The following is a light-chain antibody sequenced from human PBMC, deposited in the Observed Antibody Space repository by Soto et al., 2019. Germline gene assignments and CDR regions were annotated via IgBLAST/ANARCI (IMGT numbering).Light chain of an antibody. CDR3: VSYTSSTTYV. Sequence: QSVLTQPASVSDSPGQSITISCTGTSSDVGGSNFVSWYQQHPGKPPKLIIYDVANRPSGVSNRFSGSKSGSTASLIISRLPTEDEADYYFVSYTSSTTYVFGTGTKVTVL. V-gene: IGLV2-14*03. J-gene: IGLJ1*01. CDR1: SSDVGGSNF. CDR2: DVA.